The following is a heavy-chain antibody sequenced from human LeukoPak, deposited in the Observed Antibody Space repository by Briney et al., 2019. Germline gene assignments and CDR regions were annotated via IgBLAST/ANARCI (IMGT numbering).Heavy chain of an antibody. CDR2: ISSSSSYI. D-gene: IGHD4/OR15-4a*01. Sequence: GGSLRLSCAASGFTFSSYSMNWVRQAPGKGLEWVSSISSSSSYIYYADSVKGRFTIFRDNAKNSLYLQMNSLRAEDTAVYYCATLTKGYYYGMDVWGKGTTVTVSS. CDR3: ATLTKGYYYGMDV. CDR1: GFTFSSYS. V-gene: IGHV3-21*01. J-gene: IGHJ6*04.